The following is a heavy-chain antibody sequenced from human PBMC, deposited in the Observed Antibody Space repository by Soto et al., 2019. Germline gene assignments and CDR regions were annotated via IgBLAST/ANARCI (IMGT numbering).Heavy chain of an antibody. CDR3: ARDDEGGSDCDLGS. V-gene: IGHV3-30-3*01. CDR1: GFTFSSHA. CDR2: ISSDGSNK. D-gene: IGHD1-26*01. Sequence: QVQLVESGGGVVQPGRSLRLSCAVSGFTFSSHAMHWVRQAPGKGLEGVTLISSDGSNKYYADSVKGRFTTSRDNSKNTMYLQMNSLRVEDTAVYYCARDDEGGSDCDLGSWGEGGLVTVSS. J-gene: IGHJ4*02.